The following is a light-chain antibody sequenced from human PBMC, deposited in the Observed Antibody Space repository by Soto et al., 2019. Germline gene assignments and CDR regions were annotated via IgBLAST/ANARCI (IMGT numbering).Light chain of an antibody. V-gene: IGLV1-51*02. CDR2: ENN. J-gene: IGLJ1*01. CDR3: GTWDSSLSAEV. CDR1: SSNIGNND. Sequence: QSVLTQPPSVSAAPGQKVTISCSGSSSNIGNNDVSWYQQLPGTAPKLLIYENNKRPSGIPDRFSGSKSGTSATLGITGLQTGAEADYYCGTWDSSLSAEVFGTGTKVTVL.